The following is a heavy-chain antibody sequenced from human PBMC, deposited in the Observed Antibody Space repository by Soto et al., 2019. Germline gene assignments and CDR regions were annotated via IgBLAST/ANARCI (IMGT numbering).Heavy chain of an antibody. CDR1: GFTFTTYA. CDR3: AIWISGGRPDFQW. J-gene: IGHJ4*02. D-gene: IGHD2-15*01. V-gene: IGHV3-23*01. CDR2: ISVGGDTT. Sequence: PGGSLRLSCAASGFTFTTYAMSWVRQAPGKGLEWVSAISVGGDTTYYADSVKGRFTISRDNSKNTLYLQMSSLRVEDTAVFYCAIWISGGRPDFQWWGRGTLVTVSS.